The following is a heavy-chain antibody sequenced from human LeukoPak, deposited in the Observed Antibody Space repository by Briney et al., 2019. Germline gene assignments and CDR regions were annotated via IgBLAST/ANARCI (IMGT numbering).Heavy chain of an antibody. V-gene: IGHV3-48*03. CDR3: ARAEYDSYAFDI. CDR1: GFTFSSYE. CDR2: ISSSGSTI. Sequence: PGGSLRLSCAASGFTFSSYEMNWVRQAPGKGLEWVSYISSSGSTIYYADSVKGRFTISRDNAKNSLYLQMNSLRAEDTAVYYCARAEYDSYAFDIWGQGTMVTVSS. J-gene: IGHJ3*02. D-gene: IGHD3-22*01.